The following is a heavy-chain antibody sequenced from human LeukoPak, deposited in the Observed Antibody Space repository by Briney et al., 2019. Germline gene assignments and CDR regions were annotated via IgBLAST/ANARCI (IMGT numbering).Heavy chain of an antibody. CDR3: VRTNPWDLTYYFDY. Sequence: SETLSLTCTVSGGSIKSHFWSWVRQPPGKRLEWIGYMFHSGTTNYNPSLKSRVTISVDTSKNQFPLRLTSVTAADTAVYYCVRTNPWDLTYYFDYWGQGTLVTVSS. CDR2: MFHSGTT. J-gene: IGHJ4*02. CDR1: GGSIKSHF. D-gene: IGHD1-14*01. V-gene: IGHV4-59*11.